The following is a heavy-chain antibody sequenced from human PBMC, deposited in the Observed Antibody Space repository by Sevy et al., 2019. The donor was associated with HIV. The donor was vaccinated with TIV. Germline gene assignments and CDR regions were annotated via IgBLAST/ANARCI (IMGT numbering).Heavy chain of an antibody. D-gene: IGHD3-22*01. CDR3: ARVYYYDYSGPGY. V-gene: IGHV1-46*01. CDR2: INPSGGST. Sequence: ASVKVSCKASGYTFTNYYIHWVRQAPGQGLEWMGLINPSGGSTSNGQKFQGRVTMTRDTSTSTVYMELSSLRSEDTAVYYCARVYYYDYSGPGYWGQGTLVTVSS. J-gene: IGHJ4*02. CDR1: GYTFTNYY.